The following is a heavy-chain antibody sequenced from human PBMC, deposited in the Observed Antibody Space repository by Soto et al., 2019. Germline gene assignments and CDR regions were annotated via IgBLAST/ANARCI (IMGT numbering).Heavy chain of an antibody. D-gene: IGHD4-4*01. CDR1: VGTFSSYA. V-gene: IGHV1-69*01. Sequence: QVQLVQSGAEVQKPGSSVKVSCKASVGTFSSYAISWVRQAPGQGLEWMGGIIPIFGTANYAQKFQGRVTITADESTSTAYEELSSLRAEDAAVYYCARVGEGAYYSICGCYGIDVWGQGTTVTVSS. CDR3: ARVGEGAYYSICGCYGIDV. CDR2: IIPIFGTA. J-gene: IGHJ6*02.